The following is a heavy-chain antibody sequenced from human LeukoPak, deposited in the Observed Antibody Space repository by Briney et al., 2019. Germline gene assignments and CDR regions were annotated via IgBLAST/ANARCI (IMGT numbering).Heavy chain of an antibody. V-gene: IGHV4-59*01. Sequence: SETLSLTCTVSGGSISRYYWSWIRQPPGKGLEWIGFVYYSGSTNYDPSLKSRVTISLDTSKNQFSLKLSSVTAADTAVYYCARKLSGGSQQAGDYWGQGTLVTVSS. D-gene: IGHD2-15*01. CDR1: GGSISRYY. CDR2: VYYSGST. J-gene: IGHJ4*02. CDR3: ARKLSGGSQQAGDY.